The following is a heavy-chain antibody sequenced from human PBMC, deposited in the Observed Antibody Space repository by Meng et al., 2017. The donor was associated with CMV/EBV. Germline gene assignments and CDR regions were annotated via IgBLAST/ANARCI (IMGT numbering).Heavy chain of an antibody. CDR1: GFTFGDYA. CDR3: TRDYGVVVPGWFDP. CDR2: IRSKAYGGTT. D-gene: IGHD2-2*01. Sequence: LKISCTASGFTFGDYAMSWVRQAPGKGLEWVGFIRSKAYGGTTEYAASVKGRFTISRDDSKSIAYLQMNSLKTEDTAVYYCTRDYGVVVPGWFDPWGQGTLVTVSS. V-gene: IGHV3-49*04. J-gene: IGHJ5*02.